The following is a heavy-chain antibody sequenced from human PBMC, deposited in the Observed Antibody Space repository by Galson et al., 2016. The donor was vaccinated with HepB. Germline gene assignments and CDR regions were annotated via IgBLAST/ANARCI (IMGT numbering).Heavy chain of an antibody. J-gene: IGHJ6*02. D-gene: IGHD3-22*01. V-gene: IGHV1-18*01. CDR3: ARDPGNYDTEGFSYYFYYGMDV. CDR2: ISTNNGNT. Sequence: SVKVXCKASGXXFIXXXISXXXQAXXQGPEXMGXISTNNGNTNYAQKLQGRITMTTNTSNSTAYMELRSLRSGDTAVSYCARDPGNYDTEGFSYYFYYGMDVWGQGXXVT. CDR1: GXXFIXXX.